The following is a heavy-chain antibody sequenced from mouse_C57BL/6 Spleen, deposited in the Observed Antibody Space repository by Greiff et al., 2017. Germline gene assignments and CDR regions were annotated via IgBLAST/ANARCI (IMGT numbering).Heavy chain of an antibody. V-gene: IGHV14-2*01. CDR1: GFNIKDYY. J-gene: IGHJ4*01. Sequence: EVQLQQSGAELVKPGASVKLSCTASGFNIKDYYMHWVKQRTEQGLEWIGRIDPEDGETKYAPKFQGKATITADTSSNTAYLQLSSLTSDDTAVYYCASRDYGSSHSYAMDYWGQGTSVTVSS. D-gene: IGHD1-1*01. CDR2: IDPEDGET. CDR3: ASRDYGSSHSYAMDY.